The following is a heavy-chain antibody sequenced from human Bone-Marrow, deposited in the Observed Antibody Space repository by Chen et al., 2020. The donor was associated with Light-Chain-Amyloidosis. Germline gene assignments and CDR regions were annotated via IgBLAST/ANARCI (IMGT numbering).Heavy chain of an antibody. Sequence: EVQLEQSGPEVKKHGESLKISCKGSGYTFPNYWIGWVRQMPGKGLEWMGVIYPDDSDARYGPSFEGQVTISADKSITTAYLQWRSLKASDTAMYYCARRRDGYNFDYWGQGTLVTVSS. CDR2: IYPDDSDA. CDR3: ARRRDGYNFDY. V-gene: IGHV5-51*01. D-gene: IGHD5-12*01. J-gene: IGHJ4*02. CDR1: GYTFPNYW.